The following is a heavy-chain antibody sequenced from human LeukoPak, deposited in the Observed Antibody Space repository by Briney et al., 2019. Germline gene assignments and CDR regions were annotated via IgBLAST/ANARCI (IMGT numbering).Heavy chain of an antibody. D-gene: IGHD2-2*01. CDR3: ATETTRRYCSSTSCFGAFDI. CDR1: GYTFTGYY. CDR2: INPNSGGT. V-gene: IGHV1-2*02. Sequence: ASVKVSCKASGYTFTGYYMHWVRQAPGQGLEWMGWINPNSGGTNYAQKFQGRVTMTRDTSISTAYMELSRLRSDDTAVYYCATETTRRYCSSTSCFGAFDIWGQGTMVTVSS. J-gene: IGHJ3*02.